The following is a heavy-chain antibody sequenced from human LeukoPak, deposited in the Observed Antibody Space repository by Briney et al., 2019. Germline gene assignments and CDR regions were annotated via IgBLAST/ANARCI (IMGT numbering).Heavy chain of an antibody. D-gene: IGHD3-3*01. V-gene: IGHV1-2*02. Sequence: ASVKVSCKASGYXFIDYYIHWVRQAPGQGLEWMGWINPNSGGTNYAQKFQGRVTMTRETSITTTYMELSRLTPDDSAVYFCATEASGLNWFDPWGQGTLVTVSS. CDR2: INPNSGGT. CDR3: ATEASGLNWFDP. CDR1: GYXFIDYY. J-gene: IGHJ5*02.